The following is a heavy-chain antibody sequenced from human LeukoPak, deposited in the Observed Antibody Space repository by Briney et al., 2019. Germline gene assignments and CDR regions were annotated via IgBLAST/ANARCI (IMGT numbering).Heavy chain of an antibody. J-gene: IGHJ6*02. CDR2: IIPIFGTA. CDR1: GGTFSSYA. V-gene: IGHV1-69*05. CDR3: ARGGYCSSTSCYTPYYYYGMDV. Sequence: SVKVSCKDSGGTFSSYAISWVRQAPGQGLEWMGGIIPIFGTANYAQKFQGRVTMTRDTSTSTVYMELSSLRSEDTAVYYCARGGYCSSTSCYTPYYYYGMDVWGQGTTVTVSS. D-gene: IGHD2-2*02.